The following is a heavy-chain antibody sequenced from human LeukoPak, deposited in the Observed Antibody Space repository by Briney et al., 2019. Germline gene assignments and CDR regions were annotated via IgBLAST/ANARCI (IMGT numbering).Heavy chain of an antibody. CDR2: IYYSGST. CDR1: GGSISGYY. Sequence: SETLSLTCAVSGGSISGYYWSWLRQPPGMGLEWIGYIYYSGSTDYNPSLKSRVTISVDTSKNQFSLKVSSVTTADTAVYYCASGTLLVAGTLDSWGQGTLVTVSS. CDR3: ASGTLLVAGTLDS. D-gene: IGHD6-19*01. V-gene: IGHV4-59*01. J-gene: IGHJ4*02.